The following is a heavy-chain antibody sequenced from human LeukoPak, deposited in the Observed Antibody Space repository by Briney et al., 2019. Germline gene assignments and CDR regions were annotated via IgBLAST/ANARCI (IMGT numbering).Heavy chain of an antibody. J-gene: IGHJ5*02. CDR1: GFTVSSNY. D-gene: IGHD3-9*01. V-gene: IGHV3-66*01. CDR3: ARDAYDNTESVRWFDP. Sequence: GGSLRLSCAASGFTVSSNYMSWVRQPPGKGLEWVAVLYRAGDTYYADSVKGRFTNSRDDSKNTLYLQMNTVRVEDTAVYYCARDAYDNTESVRWFDPWGQGTLVTVSS. CDR2: LYRAGDT.